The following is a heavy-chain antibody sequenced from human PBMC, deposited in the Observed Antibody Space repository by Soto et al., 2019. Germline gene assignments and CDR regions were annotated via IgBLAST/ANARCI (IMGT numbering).Heavy chain of an antibody. CDR2: IYYSGST. CDR3: ARHPGYGLYYFFS. Sequence: QLQLQESGPGLVKPSETLSLTCTVSGGSITSSSYYWGWIRQPPGKGLEWIGSIYYSGSTYYNPSLMSGVIVSLVTSRNQFPQWLSSVNAADTAVYYWARHPGYGLYYFFSWGQGILVSVSS. CDR1: GGSITSSSYY. V-gene: IGHV4-39*01. D-gene: IGHD3-10*01. J-gene: IGHJ4*02.